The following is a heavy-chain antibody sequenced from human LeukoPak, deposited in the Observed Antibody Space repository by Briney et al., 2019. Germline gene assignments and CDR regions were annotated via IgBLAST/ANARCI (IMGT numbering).Heavy chain of an antibody. J-gene: IGHJ5*02. CDR2: INTYNGNT. CDR3: ARDLDYSSSSFDP. Sequence: GASVKVSCKASGYSFTTYGITWVRQAPGHGLEWMGWINTYNGNTNYAQKLQGRVTLTTDTSTSTAYMELRSLRSDDTAVYYCARDLDYSSSSFDPWGQGTLVTVSS. CDR1: GYSFTTYG. V-gene: IGHV1-18*01. D-gene: IGHD6-6*01.